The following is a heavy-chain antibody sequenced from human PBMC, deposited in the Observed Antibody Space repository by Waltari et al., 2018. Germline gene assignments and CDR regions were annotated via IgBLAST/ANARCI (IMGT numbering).Heavy chain of an antibody. J-gene: IGHJ6*02. CDR2: IYPAASDT. V-gene: IGHV5-51*01. CDR3: ARLGSSSEASPYYYYYGMDV. D-gene: IGHD6-13*01. CDR1: GYSFTSYW. Sequence: EVQLVQSGAEVKKPGESLKISCKGSGYSFTSYWIGWVRQMPGKGLEWMGIIYPAASDTRYSPSFQGQVTISADKSISTAYLQWSSLKASDTAMYYCARLGSSSEASPYYYYYGMDVWGQGTTVTVSS.